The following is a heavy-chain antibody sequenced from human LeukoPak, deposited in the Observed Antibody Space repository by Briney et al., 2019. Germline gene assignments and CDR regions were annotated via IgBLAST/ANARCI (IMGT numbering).Heavy chain of an antibody. J-gene: IGHJ6*02. CDR2: IYTSGST. D-gene: IGHD3-3*01. Sequence: SETLSLTCTVSGGSISSYYWSWIRQPAGKGPEWIGCIYTSGSTNYNPSLKSRVTMSVDTSKNQFSLKLSSVTAADTAVYYCARVVSDDFWSGYPPGGMDVWGQGTTVTVSS. CDR3: ARVVSDDFWSGYPPGGMDV. CDR1: GGSISSYY. V-gene: IGHV4-4*07.